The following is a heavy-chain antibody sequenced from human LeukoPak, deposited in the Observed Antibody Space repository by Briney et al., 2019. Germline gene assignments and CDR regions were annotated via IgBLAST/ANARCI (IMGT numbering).Heavy chain of an antibody. CDR1: GGSFSGYY. V-gene: IGHV4-59*01. D-gene: IGHD5-12*01. CDR2: IYYSGST. CDR3: ARGGDVVATPFDY. J-gene: IGHJ4*02. Sequence: SETLSLTCAVYGGSFSGYYWSWIRQPPGKGLEWIGYIYYSGSTNYNPSLKSRVTISVDTSKNQFSLKLSSVTAADTAVYYCARGGDVVATPFDYWGQGTLVTVSS.